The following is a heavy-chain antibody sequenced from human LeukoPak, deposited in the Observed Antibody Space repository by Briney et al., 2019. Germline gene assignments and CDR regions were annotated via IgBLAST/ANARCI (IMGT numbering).Heavy chain of an antibody. J-gene: IGHJ3*02. CDR3: ARDILPSGSRAFDI. D-gene: IGHD3-10*01. V-gene: IGHV3-33*01. CDR1: GFTFSSYG. CDR2: ISSDGSIK. Sequence: GGSLRLSCAASGFTFSSYGMHWVRQAPGKGLEWVTIISSDGSIKYADSVKGRFTVSRGSSKNTVYLQMNSLRAEDTAVYYCARDILPSGSRAFDIWGQGTMVTVSS.